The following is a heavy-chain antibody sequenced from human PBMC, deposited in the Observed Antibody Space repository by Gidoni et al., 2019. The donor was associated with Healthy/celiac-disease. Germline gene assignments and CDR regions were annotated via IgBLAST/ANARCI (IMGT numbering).Heavy chain of an antibody. CDR1: GGPFSRYA. V-gene: IGHV1-69*01. J-gene: IGHJ4*02. CDR3: ARGHVIELGIYYFDY. CDR2: IIPIFGTA. Sequence: QVQLVQSGAEVKTPGSSVKVSCKASGGPFSRYAISWVRQAPGQGLEWMGGIIPIFGTANYAQKFQGRVTITADESTSTAYMELSSLRSEDTAVYYCARGHVIELGIYYFDYWGQGTLVTVSS. D-gene: IGHD7-27*01.